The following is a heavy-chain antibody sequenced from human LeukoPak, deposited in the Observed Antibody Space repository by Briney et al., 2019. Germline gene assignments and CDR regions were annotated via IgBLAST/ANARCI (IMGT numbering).Heavy chain of an antibody. V-gene: IGHV4-38-2*02. CDR3: ARNTMVRGVIFWFDP. CDR2: IYHSGST. J-gene: IGHJ5*02. D-gene: IGHD3-10*01. CDR1: GYSISSGYY. Sequence: SETLSLTCTVSGYSISSGYYWGWIRQPPGKGLEWIGGIYHSGSTYYNPSLKSRVTISVDTSKNQFSLKLSSVTAADTAVYYCARNTMVRGVIFWFDPWGQGTLVTVSS.